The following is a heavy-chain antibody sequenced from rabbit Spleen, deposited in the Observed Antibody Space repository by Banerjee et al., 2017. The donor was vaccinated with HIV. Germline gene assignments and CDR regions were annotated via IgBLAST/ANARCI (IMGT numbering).Heavy chain of an antibody. J-gene: IGHJ6*01. V-gene: IGHV1S45*01. CDR2: IYGGSSGST. D-gene: IGHD8-1*01. CDR1: GFTISSSYY. CDR3: ARDTGSSFSSYGMDL. Sequence: QEQLEESGGDLVKPEGSLTLTCTASGFTISSSYYMCWVRQAPGKGLELIACIYGGSSGSTWYASWAEGRFTISKTSSTTVTLQMTSLTVADAATYFCARDTGSSFSSYGMDLWGPGTLVTVS.